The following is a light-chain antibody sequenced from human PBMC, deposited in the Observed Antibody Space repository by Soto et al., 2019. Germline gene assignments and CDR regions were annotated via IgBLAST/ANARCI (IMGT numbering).Light chain of an antibody. J-gene: IGKJ4*01. CDR2: RAS. CDR1: QSISSN. V-gene: IGKV3-15*01. CDR3: QQYQSLT. Sequence: LVMTQSPATLSVSPGERATLSCRASQSISSNLAWYQQKLGQAPRLFIFRASSRATGVPARFSGSGSGTEFNMTISSLQSEDFAVYYCQQYQSLTFGGGTKVDIK.